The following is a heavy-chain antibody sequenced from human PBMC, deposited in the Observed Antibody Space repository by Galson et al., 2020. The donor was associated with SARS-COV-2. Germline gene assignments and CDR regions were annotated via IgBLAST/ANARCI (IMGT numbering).Heavy chain of an antibody. D-gene: IGHD2-21*02. CDR2: IWYDGSNK. CDR3: ARDAENVVVTAIPIVY. V-gene: IGHV3-33*01. Sequence: GGSLRLSCAASGFTFSSYGMHWVRQAPGKGLEWVAVIWYDGSNKYYADSVKGRFTISRDNSKNTLYLQMNSLRAEDTAVYYCARDAENVVVTAIPIVYWGQGTLVTVSS. CDR1: GFTFSSYG. J-gene: IGHJ4*02.